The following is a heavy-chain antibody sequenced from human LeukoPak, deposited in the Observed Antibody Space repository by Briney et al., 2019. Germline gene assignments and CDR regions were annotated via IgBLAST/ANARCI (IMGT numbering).Heavy chain of an antibody. Sequence: PGGSLRLSCAASGFTFKSYAMNWVRQPPGKGLEWVSTVNGRYRPGNTCYADFVKGRFTVSRDNSQNTLYLQMNSLRADDTAVYYCARGEFGELDRYYFDSWGQGTLVSVYS. J-gene: IGHJ4*02. CDR3: ARGEFGELDRYYFDS. CDR1: GFTFKSYA. V-gene: IGHV3-23*01. CDR2: VNGRYRPGNT. D-gene: IGHD2-2*03.